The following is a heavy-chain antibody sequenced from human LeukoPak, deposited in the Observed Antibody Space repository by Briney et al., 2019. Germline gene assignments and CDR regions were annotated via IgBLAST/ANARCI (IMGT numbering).Heavy chain of an antibody. CDR2: ISAYNGNT. D-gene: IGHD6-6*01. J-gene: IGHJ4*02. V-gene: IGHV1-18*01. CDR1: GYTFTSYG. Sequence: ASVKVSCKASGYTFTSYGISWVRQAPGQGLEWMGWISAYNGNTNYAQKLQGRVTMTTDTSTSTAYMELRSLRSDDTAVYYSARLVNPTQYSSSSVPPYFDYWGQGTLVTVSS. CDR3: ARLVNPTQYSSSSVPPYFDY.